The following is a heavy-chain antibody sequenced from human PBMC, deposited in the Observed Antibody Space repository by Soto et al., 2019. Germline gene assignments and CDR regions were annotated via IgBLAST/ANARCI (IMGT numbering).Heavy chain of an antibody. D-gene: IGHD3-10*01. J-gene: IGHJ5*02. Sequence: SETLSLTCAVYGVSFSGYYWSWIRQPPGKGLEWIGEINHSGSTNYNPSLKSRVTISVDTSKNQFSLKLSSVTAADTAVYYCARVPRYYYGSGSYHWFDPWGQGTLVTVSS. V-gene: IGHV4-34*01. CDR2: INHSGST. CDR3: ARVPRYYYGSGSYHWFDP. CDR1: GVSFSGYY.